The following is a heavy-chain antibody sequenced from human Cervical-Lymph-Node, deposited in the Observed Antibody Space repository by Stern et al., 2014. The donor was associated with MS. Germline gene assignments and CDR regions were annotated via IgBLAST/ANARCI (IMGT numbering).Heavy chain of an antibody. D-gene: IGHD6-19*01. V-gene: IGHV3-66*02. CDR1: GFTVNSNY. J-gene: IGHJ5*02. CDR2: SDSGGST. CDR3: ARGWLAS. Sequence: EVQLVESGGGLVQPGGSLSLSCVISGFTVNSNYMTWARQAPGKGLDCVSVSDSGGSTYYADSVKGQFTISRDNSKNTLFLQMNSLRPEDTAVYVCARGWLASWGQGTLVTVSS.